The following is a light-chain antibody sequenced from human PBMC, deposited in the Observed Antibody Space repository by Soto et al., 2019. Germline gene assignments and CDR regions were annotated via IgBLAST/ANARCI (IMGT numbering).Light chain of an antibody. CDR3: QSYENRRDVI. CDR2: ENN. J-gene: IGLJ2*01. V-gene: IGLV6-57*01. Sequence: NFMLTQPHSVSESPGKTVTISCTRTSGSIASNYVQWYQQRPGSFPTTVIYENNQRPSGVPDRFSGSIDSSSNSASLTISGLKTEDEADYYCQSYENRRDVIFGGGTQLTVL. CDR1: SGSIASNY.